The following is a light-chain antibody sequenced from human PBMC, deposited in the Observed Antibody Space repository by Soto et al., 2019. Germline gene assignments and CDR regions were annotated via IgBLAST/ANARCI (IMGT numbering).Light chain of an antibody. J-gene: IGKJ3*01. V-gene: IGKV3-20*01. CDR1: QSVSSNY. CDR2: GAS. CDR3: QQYGGSPLFT. Sequence: EIVLTQSPGTLSLSPGERATLSCRASQSVSSNYLAWYQQKPGQAPRLLVYGASIRATGIPDRFSGSGSGTDLTLTISRLEPEDFAVYSCQQYGGSPLFTFGPGTRVDFK.